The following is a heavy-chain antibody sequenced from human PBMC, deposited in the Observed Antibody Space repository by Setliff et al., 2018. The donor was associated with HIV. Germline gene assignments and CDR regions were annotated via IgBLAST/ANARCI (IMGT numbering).Heavy chain of an antibody. J-gene: IGHJ4*02. V-gene: IGHV1-18*01. CDR3: ARDPGTYSSVWYYFDS. CDR1: GYTFTSYA. D-gene: IGHD6-19*01. Sequence: ASVKVSCKTSGYTFTSYAISWVRQAPGHGLEWMGYISPYNGDAYYAEKFQGRVTMTTDTSTTAVSMELTNLRSDDTAVYFCARDPGTYSSVWYYFDSWGQGTLVTVSS. CDR2: ISPYNGDA.